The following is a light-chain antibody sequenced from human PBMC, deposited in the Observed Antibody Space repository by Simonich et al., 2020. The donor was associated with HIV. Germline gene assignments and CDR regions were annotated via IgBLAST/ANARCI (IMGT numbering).Light chain of an antibody. CDR2: WAS. V-gene: IGKV4-1*01. J-gene: IGKJ2*01. CDR3: QQYYSTPYT. CDR1: QRGLYSSSNKNY. Sequence: DIVMTQSPDSLAVSLGERATINGKSSQRGLYSSSNKNYLAWYQQKPGQPPKLRIYWASARQFGVPDRFGGSGSGTDFTLTISSLQAEDVALYYCQQYYSTPYTFGQGTKLEIK.